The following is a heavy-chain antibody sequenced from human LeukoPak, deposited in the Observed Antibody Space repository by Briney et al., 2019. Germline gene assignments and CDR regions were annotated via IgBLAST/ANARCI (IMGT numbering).Heavy chain of an antibody. Sequence: SETLSLTCTVSGGSLSRYYWSWIRQPAGKGLEWIGRIYTSGSTNYNPSLKSRVTMSVDTSKNQFSLKLSSVTAADTAVYYCARDWSEYSSSHTFDPWGQGTLVTVSS. D-gene: IGHD6-6*01. V-gene: IGHV4-4*07. CDR1: GGSLSRYY. CDR3: ARDWSEYSSSHTFDP. CDR2: IYTSGST. J-gene: IGHJ5*02.